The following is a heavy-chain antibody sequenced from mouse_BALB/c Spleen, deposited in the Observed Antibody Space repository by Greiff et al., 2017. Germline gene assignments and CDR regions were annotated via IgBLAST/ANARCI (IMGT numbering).Heavy chain of an antibody. D-gene: IGHD2-3*01. Sequence: QVQLQQPGAELVKPGASVKLSCKASGYTFTSYWMHWVKQRPGQGLEWIGEINPSNGRTNYNEKFKSKATLTVDKSSSTAYMRLSSLTSEDSAVYYCAREDGYSFDYWGQGTTLTVSS. CDR3: AREDGYSFDY. J-gene: IGHJ2*01. CDR1: GYTFTSYW. CDR2: INPSNGRT. V-gene: IGHV1S81*02.